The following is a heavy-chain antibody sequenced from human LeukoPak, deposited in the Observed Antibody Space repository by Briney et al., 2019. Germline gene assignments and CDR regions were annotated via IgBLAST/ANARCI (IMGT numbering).Heavy chain of an antibody. J-gene: IGHJ6*02. CDR3: ARADYYGSPGHFGMDV. CDR2: IGGSGVTK. CDR1: GFTFSNYE. V-gene: IGHV3-48*03. Sequence: GGSLRLSCAASGFTFSNYEMNWVRQAPRKGAEWISYIGGSGVTKRYADSVKGRFSISRDNAKNSLDLQMNSLRVEDTGVYYCARADYYGSPGHFGMDVWGRGTTVTVSS. D-gene: IGHD3-10*01.